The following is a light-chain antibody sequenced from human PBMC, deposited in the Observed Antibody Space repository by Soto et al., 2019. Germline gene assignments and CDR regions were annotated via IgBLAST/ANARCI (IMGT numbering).Light chain of an antibody. CDR1: QSITGY. CDR3: QQTYSTPPT. V-gene: IGKV1-39*01. J-gene: IGKJ1*01. Sequence: DIQMTQSPSSLSASVGDRVTITCRASQSITGYLNWYQQKPGKAPNLLIYAASSLQSGVPSRFSGSGSGTDFPLTISSLQPEDFATYYWQQTYSTPPTFGQGTKVEIK. CDR2: AAS.